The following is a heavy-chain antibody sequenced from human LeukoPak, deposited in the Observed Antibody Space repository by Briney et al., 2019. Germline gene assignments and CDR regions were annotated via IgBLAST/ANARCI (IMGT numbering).Heavy chain of an antibody. CDR1: GVSITTYY. CDR2: IYYSGST. V-gene: IGHV4-59*01. CDR3: ARGARGYYGSGSYSDWFDP. Sequence: PSETLSLTCTVSGVSITTYYWSWIRQPPGKGLEWIGYIYYSGSTNYNPSLKSRVTISVDTSKNQFSLKLSSVTAADTAVYYCARGARGYYGSGSYSDWFDPWGQGTLVTVSS. J-gene: IGHJ5*02. D-gene: IGHD3-10*01.